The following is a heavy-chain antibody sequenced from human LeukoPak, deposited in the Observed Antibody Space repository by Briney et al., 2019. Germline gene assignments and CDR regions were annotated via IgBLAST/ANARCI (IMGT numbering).Heavy chain of an antibody. CDR3: VKGGPTGGSYH. J-gene: IGHJ5*02. CDR1: GFSFSSYA. D-gene: IGHD1-26*01. Sequence: GGSLRLSCAASGFSFSSYAMGWVRQAPGKGLEWVSAFSGGGGSTYYADSVKGRFTISRDNSKNTLYLQMSSLRDEDTAVYYCVKGGPTGGSYHWGQGTLVTVSS. V-gene: IGHV3-23*01. CDR2: FSGGGGST.